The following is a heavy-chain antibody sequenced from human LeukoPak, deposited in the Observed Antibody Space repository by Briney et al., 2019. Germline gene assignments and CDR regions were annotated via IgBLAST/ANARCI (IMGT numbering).Heavy chain of an antibody. Sequence: GGSLRLSCAASGFTFSSYWMHWVRQAPGKGLVWVSRISTDGSGGNYADSVKGRFTISIYNANNTLYLHMSSLRATATAVHHCARVLNRVSDYWGKGTLVTVSS. CDR2: ISTDGSGG. V-gene: IGHV3-74*01. CDR3: ARVLNRVSDY. CDR1: GFTFSSYW. J-gene: IGHJ4*01. D-gene: IGHD1-14*01.